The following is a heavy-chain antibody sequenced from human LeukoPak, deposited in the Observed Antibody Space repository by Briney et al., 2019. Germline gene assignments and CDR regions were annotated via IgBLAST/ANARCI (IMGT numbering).Heavy chain of an antibody. V-gene: IGHV3-23*01. D-gene: IGHD6-25*01. J-gene: IGHJ4*02. CDR2: ISIGTGST. CDR1: GFTYSNYV. Sequence: GGSLRLSCVASGFTYSNYVMHWVRQARAKGLQWVAGISIGTGSTYYAAFVKGRFTISRDTSRNALYLQMNSLEIDDTAGYYCAKSGSATDYWGQGTLVTVSS. CDR3: AKSGSATDY.